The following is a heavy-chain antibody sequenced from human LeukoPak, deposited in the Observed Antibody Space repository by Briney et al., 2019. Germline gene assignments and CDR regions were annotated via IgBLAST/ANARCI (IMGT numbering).Heavy chain of an antibody. V-gene: IGHV1-18*01. CDR1: GYIFTSYG. D-gene: IGHD4-11*01. CDR2: ISAHNGNT. J-gene: IGHJ4*02. CDR3: ARAQTTLLLDY. Sequence: ASVKVSCKASGYIFTSYGIIWVRQAPGQGLQWMGWISAHNGNTNFAQKLQGRVTITTDTSTSTVYMELKSLRSDATAVYYCARAQTTLLLDYWGQGTLVTVS.